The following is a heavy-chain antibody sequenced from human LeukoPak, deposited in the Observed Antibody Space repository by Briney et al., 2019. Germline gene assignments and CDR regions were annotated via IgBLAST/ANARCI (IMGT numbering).Heavy chain of an antibody. CDR2: INHSGST. D-gene: IGHD3-10*01. V-gene: IGHV4-34*01. J-gene: IGHJ6*03. CDR1: GGSFSGYY. Sequence: SETLSLTCAVYGGSFSGYYWSWIRQPPGKGLEWIGEINHSGSTNYNPSLKSRVTISVDTSKNQFSLKLSSVTAADTAVYYCARDTYYYGSGSYYGDNYYYYYMDVWGKGTTVTISS. CDR3: ARDTYYYGSGSYYGDNYYYYYMDV.